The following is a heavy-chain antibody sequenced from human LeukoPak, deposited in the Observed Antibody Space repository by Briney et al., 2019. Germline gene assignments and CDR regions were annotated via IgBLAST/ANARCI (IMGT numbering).Heavy chain of an antibody. Sequence: GGSLRLSCVVSGFTFKSYGIHWVRQAPGKGLEWVSYISDSGSEEFYADSVKGRFTMSRHDSKNTVYVQMSSLRLEGTAVYYCAKDPAADYYYYYMDVWGKGTTVTVSS. D-gene: IGHD2-15*01. CDR3: AKDPAADYYYYYMDV. CDR2: ISDSGSEE. J-gene: IGHJ6*03. CDR1: GFTFKSYG. V-gene: IGHV3-30*02.